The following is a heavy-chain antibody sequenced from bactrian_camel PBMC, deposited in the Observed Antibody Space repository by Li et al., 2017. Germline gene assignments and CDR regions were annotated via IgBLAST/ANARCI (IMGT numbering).Heavy chain of an antibody. J-gene: IGHJ4*01. CDR2: TDNAGNAK. CDR3: AKGRPRLGLVAADLD. V-gene: IGHV3S6*01. Sequence: HVQLVESGGGSVQAGGSLRLSCSVSGYTSSRYCVGFFRQAPGKEREGVAFTDNAGNAKYADSVRGRFTISRDNAKNTLYLQLDSLSTEDTATYYCAKGRPRLGLVAADLDRGQGTQVTVS. CDR1: GYTSSRYC. D-gene: IGHD7*01.